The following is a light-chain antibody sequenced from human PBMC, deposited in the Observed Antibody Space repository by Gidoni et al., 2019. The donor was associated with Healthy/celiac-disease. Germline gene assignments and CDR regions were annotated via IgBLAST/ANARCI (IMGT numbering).Light chain of an antibody. Sequence: ELVLTQSPANLSSSPGERATVSCSASQGVSIYVAWYQQKPGHAPRLLIYGASTRATGIPARCSGRGSGKDFTPISSRLQSEDVAVYYWQQYNNRPQTFGQGTKVEIK. V-gene: IGKV3D-15*01. J-gene: IGKJ1*01. CDR3: QQYNNRPQT. CDR2: GAS. CDR1: QGVSIY.